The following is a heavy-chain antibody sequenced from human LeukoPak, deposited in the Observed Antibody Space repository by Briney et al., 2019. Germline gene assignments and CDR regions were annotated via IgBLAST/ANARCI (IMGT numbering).Heavy chain of an antibody. Sequence: SETLSLTCTVSGGSISSGGYYWSWIRQHPGKGLEWIGYIYYSGSTYYNPSLKSRVTISVDTSKNQFSLKLSSVTAADTAVYSCAGSRVTRGVFDYWGQGTLVTVSS. CDR1: GGSISSGGYY. CDR3: AGSRVTRGVFDY. V-gene: IGHV4-31*03. J-gene: IGHJ4*02. CDR2: IYYSGST. D-gene: IGHD4-17*01.